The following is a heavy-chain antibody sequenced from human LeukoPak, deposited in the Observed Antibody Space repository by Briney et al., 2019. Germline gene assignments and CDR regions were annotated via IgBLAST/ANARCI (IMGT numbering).Heavy chain of an antibody. CDR3: ARGLGLDRYYYDSSGYYLPEYYFDY. CDR1: GYSFTSYW. J-gene: IGHJ4*02. CDR2: IYPGDSDT. Sequence: GESLKISCKGSGYSFTSYWIGWVRQMPGKGLEWMGIIYPGDSDTRYSPSFQGQVTISADKSISTAYLQWSSLKASDTAMYYCARGLGLDRYYYDSSGYYLPEYYFDYRGQGTLVTVSS. D-gene: IGHD3-22*01. V-gene: IGHV5-51*01.